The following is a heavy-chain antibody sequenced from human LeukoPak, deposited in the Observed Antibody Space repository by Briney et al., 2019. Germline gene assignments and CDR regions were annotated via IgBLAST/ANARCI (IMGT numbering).Heavy chain of an antibody. V-gene: IGHV4-59*08. CDR1: GGSISSYY. D-gene: IGHD1-26*01. J-gene: IGHJ4*02. CDR2: IYYSGST. CDR3: ARLHSGSYSYFDY. Sequence: SETLSLTCTVSGGSISSYYWSWIRQPPGKGLEWIGYIYYSGSTIYNPSLKSRVTISVDTSKNQFSLKLSSVTAADTAVYYCARLHSGSYSYFDYWGQGTLVTVSS.